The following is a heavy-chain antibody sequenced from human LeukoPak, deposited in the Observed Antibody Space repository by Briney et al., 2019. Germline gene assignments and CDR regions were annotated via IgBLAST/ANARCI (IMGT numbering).Heavy chain of an antibody. V-gene: IGHV4-30-2*01. CDR1: GGSISSGGYS. J-gene: IGHJ4*02. Sequence: SETLSLTCAVSGGSISSGGYSWSWIRQPPGKGLEWIGYIYHSGSTYYNPSLKSRVTISVDRSKNQFSLKLSSVTAADTAVYYCARESVPYDSSGYYFGYFDYWGQGTLVTVSS. CDR3: ARESVPYDSSGYYFGYFDY. D-gene: IGHD3-22*01. CDR2: IYHSGST.